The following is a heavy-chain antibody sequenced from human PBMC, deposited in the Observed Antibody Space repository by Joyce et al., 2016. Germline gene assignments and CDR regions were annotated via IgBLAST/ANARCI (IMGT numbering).Heavy chain of an antibody. CDR3: ARDRGIYGVDS. CDR2: ISSSSSHK. J-gene: IGHJ3*02. CDR1: GFTFNRSS. Sequence: EVQLVESGGGLVKPGGSLRFSCAASGFTFNRSSMNWVRQAPGKGLEWVSSISSSSSHKYYVDSVKGRFTVSRDNAKNSVYLQMNSLRAEDTAVYYCARDRGIYGVDSWGQGTMVTVSS. V-gene: IGHV3-21*01. D-gene: IGHD4/OR15-4a*01.